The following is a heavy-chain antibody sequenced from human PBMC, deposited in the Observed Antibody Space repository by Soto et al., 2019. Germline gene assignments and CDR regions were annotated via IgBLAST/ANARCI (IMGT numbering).Heavy chain of an antibody. CDR1: GGYFNDNY. Sequence: QVQLQQWGAGLLKPSETLSLSCAVYGGYFNDNYYTWFRQPPGKGLEWIGEISRSGTTKYIPSLKSRASIPSGTSKTQVSLKVTSVTAADTAVYYCATSLWCGTQVELWGQGALVTVSS. J-gene: IGHJ5*02. D-gene: IGHD3-10*01. V-gene: IGHV4-34*01. CDR3: ATSLWCGTQVEL. CDR2: ISRSGTT.